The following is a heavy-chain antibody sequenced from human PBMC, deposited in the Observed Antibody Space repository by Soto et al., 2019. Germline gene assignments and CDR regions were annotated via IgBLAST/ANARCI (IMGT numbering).Heavy chain of an antibody. CDR3: AKLLHNSYYNVMDV. CDR2: SIVPSGNT. CDR1: GFTFSNSG. J-gene: IGHJ6*02. D-gene: IGHD4-4*01. Sequence: EVQLLESGGALFQPGGSLRLVCAASGFTFSNSGMRWVRQAPGQGLEWVSSIVPSGNTYYSDAVKGRFTISRDISKNALFLQMDTLRAEATATYYCAKLLHNSYYNVMDVWGQGTTVTVSS. V-gene: IGHV3-23*05.